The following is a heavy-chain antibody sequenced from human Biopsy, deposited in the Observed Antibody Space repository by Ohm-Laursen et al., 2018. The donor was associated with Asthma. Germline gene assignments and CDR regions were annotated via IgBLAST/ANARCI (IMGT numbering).Heavy chain of an antibody. D-gene: IGHD3-3*02. CDR2: IKHDGTEK. CDR1: GFTFGDYW. CDR3: ARTFHFWSPYHAEHYQL. Sequence: SLRLSCTASGFTFGDYWMSWVRQAPGKGLEWVANIKHDGTEKNHVDSLKGRFTISRDNAKNSLYLQMNSLRAEDTAVYYCARTFHFWSPYHAEHYQLWGRGTLVTVSS. V-gene: IGHV3-7*01. J-gene: IGHJ1*01.